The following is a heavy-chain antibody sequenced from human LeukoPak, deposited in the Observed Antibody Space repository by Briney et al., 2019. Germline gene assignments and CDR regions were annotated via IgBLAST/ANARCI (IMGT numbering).Heavy chain of an antibody. V-gene: IGHV1-8*01. Sequence: ASVKVSCKASGYTFTSYDINWVRQATGQGREWMGWMNPNSGNTGYAQKFQGRVTMTRNTSISTAYMELSRLRSDDTAVYYCAREPSSSWSYYYYYYMDVWGKGTTVTVSS. J-gene: IGHJ6*03. CDR2: MNPNSGNT. CDR3: AREPSSSWSYYYYYYMDV. D-gene: IGHD6-13*01. CDR1: GYTFTSYD.